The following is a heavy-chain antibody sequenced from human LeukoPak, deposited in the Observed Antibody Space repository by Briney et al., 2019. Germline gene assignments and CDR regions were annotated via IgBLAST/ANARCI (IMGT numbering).Heavy chain of an antibody. CDR3: ARHQTGTTDY. Sequence: SETLSLTCAVYGGSFSGYYWSWIRQPPGKGLEWIGEINHSGSTNYNPSLKSRVTISVDTSKNQFSLKLSSVTAADTAVYYCARHQTGTTDYWGQGTLVTVSS. CDR2: INHSGST. V-gene: IGHV4-34*01. J-gene: IGHJ4*02. D-gene: IGHD1-7*01. CDR1: GGSFSGYY.